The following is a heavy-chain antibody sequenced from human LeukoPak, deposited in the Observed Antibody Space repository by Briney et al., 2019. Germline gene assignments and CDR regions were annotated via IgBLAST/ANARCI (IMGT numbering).Heavy chain of an antibody. J-gene: IGHJ3*02. V-gene: IGHV4-4*07. D-gene: IGHD3-22*01. CDR3: ARAGLGSYDSSGSSAFDI. CDR2: IYTSGST. Sequence: SETLSLTCTVSGGSISSYYWSWIRQPAGKGLEWIGRIYTSGSTNYNPPLKSRVTMSVDTSKNQFSLKLSSVTAADTAVYYCARAGLGSYDSSGSSAFDIWGQGTMVTVSS. CDR1: GGSISSYY.